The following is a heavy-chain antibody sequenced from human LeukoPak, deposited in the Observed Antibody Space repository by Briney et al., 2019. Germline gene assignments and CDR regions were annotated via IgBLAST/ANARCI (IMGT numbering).Heavy chain of an antibody. CDR2: ISSSGSTI. CDR1: GFTFSDYY. Sequence: GGSLRLSCAASGFTFSDYYMSWIRQAPGKGLEWVSYISSSGSTIYYADSVKGRFTISRDNAKNSLYLQMNSLRAEDTAVYYCARDQITMIVVVGRDAFDIWGQGTMVTVSS. D-gene: IGHD3-22*01. V-gene: IGHV3-11*04. CDR3: ARDQITMIVVVGRDAFDI. J-gene: IGHJ3*02.